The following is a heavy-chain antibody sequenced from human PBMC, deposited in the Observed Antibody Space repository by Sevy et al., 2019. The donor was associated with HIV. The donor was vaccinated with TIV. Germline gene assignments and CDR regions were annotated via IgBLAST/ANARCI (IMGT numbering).Heavy chain of an antibody. Sequence: SETLSLTCTVSGGSITRSNYYWGWIRQPPGKGLEWVGSISDTGSTYYNPSLKSRVTIYRDTSKNQFSLKLNSVTVADTTIYYCASRARAVAGRDAFDIWGQGTLVTVSS. D-gene: IGHD6-19*01. CDR1: GGSITRSNYY. CDR2: ISDTGST. CDR3: ASRARAVAGRDAFDI. V-gene: IGHV4-39*01. J-gene: IGHJ3*02.